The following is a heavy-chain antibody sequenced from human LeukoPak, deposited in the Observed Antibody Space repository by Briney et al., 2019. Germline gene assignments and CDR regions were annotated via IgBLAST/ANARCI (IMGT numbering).Heavy chain of an antibody. CDR2: INHSGST. CDR3: ARGGHYDILTGYSAVGLSSRLTQPNDAFDI. Sequence: SETLSLTCTVSGGSISSSSYYWGWIRQPPGKGLEWIGEINHSGSTNYNPSLKSRVTISVDTSKNQFSLKLSSVTAADTAVYYCARGGHYDILTGYSAVGLSSRLTQPNDAFDIWGQGTMVTVSS. D-gene: IGHD3-9*01. V-gene: IGHV4-39*07. J-gene: IGHJ3*02. CDR1: GGSISSSSYY.